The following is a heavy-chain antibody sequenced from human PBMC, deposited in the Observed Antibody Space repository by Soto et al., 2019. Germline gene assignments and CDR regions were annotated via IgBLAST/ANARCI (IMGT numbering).Heavy chain of an antibody. Sequence: GGSLRLSGAASGFTFSRYAMSWVRQAPGRGLEWVSAISGSGGSTYYADSVKGRFTISRDNSKNTLYLQMNSLRAEDTAVYYCAKVERTRIAVNHRGYYYYYYIDVWGKGTTVTVSS. D-gene: IGHD6-19*01. J-gene: IGHJ6*03. CDR2: ISGSGGST. CDR1: GFTFSRYA. CDR3: AKVERTRIAVNHRGYYYYYYIDV. V-gene: IGHV3-23*01.